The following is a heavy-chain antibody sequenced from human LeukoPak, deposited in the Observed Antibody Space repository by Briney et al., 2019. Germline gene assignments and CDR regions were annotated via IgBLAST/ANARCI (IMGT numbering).Heavy chain of an antibody. CDR2: ISTYNGNT. J-gene: IGHJ3*02. CDR1: GYTFKSYG. CDR3: ARDPNDAFDI. V-gene: IGHV1-18*01. Sequence: GSVKVSCKASGYTFKSYGISWVRHAPGQGLEWMGLISTYNGNTNYAQKFQGRVTMTTDTSTSTAYMELKSLSSDDTAVYYCARDPNDAFDIWGQGTMVTVSS.